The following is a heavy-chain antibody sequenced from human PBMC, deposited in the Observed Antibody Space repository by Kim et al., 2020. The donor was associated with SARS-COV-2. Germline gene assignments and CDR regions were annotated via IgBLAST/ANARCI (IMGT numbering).Heavy chain of an antibody. J-gene: IGHJ6*02. Sequence: SETLSLTCAVYGGSFSGYYWSWIRQPPGKGLEWIGEINHSGSTNYNPSLKSRVTISVDTSKNQFSLKLSSVTAADTAVYYCARGSSGWFLGARRGMDVWGQGTTVTVSS. CDR1: GGSFSGYY. CDR3: ARGSSGWFLGARRGMDV. V-gene: IGHV4-34*01. CDR2: INHSGST. D-gene: IGHD6-19*01.